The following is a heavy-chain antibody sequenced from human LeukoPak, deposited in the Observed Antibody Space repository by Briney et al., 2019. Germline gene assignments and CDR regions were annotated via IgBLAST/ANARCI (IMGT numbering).Heavy chain of an antibody. CDR1: GDFISGSSYY. CDR3: ARGGGDYGGYYFDY. V-gene: IGHV4-39*01. J-gene: IGHJ4*02. CDR2: IYYSGTT. D-gene: IGHD4-23*01. Sequence: SETLSLTCTVSGDFISGSSYYWGWIRQPPGKGLEWIGSIYYSGTTYYNPSLKSRVTISVDTSKNQFSLRLSSVTAADTAVYYCARGGGDYGGYYFDYWGQGTLVPVSS.